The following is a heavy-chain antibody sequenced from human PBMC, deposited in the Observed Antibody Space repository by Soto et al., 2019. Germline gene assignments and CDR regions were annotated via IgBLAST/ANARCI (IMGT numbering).Heavy chain of an antibody. CDR2: IIPIFGTA. D-gene: IGHD3-22*01. J-gene: IGHJ5*02. V-gene: IGHV1-69*01. CDR3: ARTRSYYYDSSGYYFDWFDP. Sequence: QGLEWMGGIIPIFGTANYAQKFQGRVTITADESTSTAYMELSSLRSEDTAVYYCARTRSYYYDSSGYYFDWFDPWGQGTLVTVSS.